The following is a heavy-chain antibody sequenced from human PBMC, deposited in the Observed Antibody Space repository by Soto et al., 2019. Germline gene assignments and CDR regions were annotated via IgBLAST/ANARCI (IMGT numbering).Heavy chain of an antibody. J-gene: IGHJ6*03. D-gene: IGHD3-10*01. Sequence: SETLSLTCTVSGGSISSSSNYWGWIRQPPGKGLEWIGSIYYSGGTYYNPSLKSRVTMSVDTSKNQLSLKLSSVTAADTAVYYCARHNSLISPPNYYYFYVDVWGKGTTVTVSS. V-gene: IGHV4-39*01. CDR2: IYYSGGT. CDR3: ARHNSLISPPNYYYFYVDV. CDR1: GGSISSSSNY.